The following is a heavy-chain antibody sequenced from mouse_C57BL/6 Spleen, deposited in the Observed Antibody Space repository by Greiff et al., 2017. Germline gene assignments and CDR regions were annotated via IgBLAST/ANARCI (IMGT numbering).Heavy chain of an antibody. V-gene: IGHV3-6*01. Sequence: EVQLQQSGPGLVKPSQSLSLTCSVTGYSITSGYYWNWIRQFPGNKLEWMGYISYDGSNNYNPSLKNRISITRDTSKNQFFLKLNSVTTEDTATYYCASYYYGSSSYYFDYWGQGTTLTVSS. CDR1: GYSITSGYY. CDR3: ASYYYGSSSYYFDY. J-gene: IGHJ2*01. D-gene: IGHD1-1*01. CDR2: ISYDGSN.